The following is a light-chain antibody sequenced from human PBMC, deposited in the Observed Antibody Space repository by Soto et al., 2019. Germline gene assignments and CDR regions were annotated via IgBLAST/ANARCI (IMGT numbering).Light chain of an antibody. CDR1: QGISSW. CDR3: QHYNSYSEA. J-gene: IGKJ1*01. Sequence: DIERSQTRLTVHASVEESVTIHLXASQGISSWLAWYQQKPGKAPKLLIYDASSLESGVPSRFSGSGSGTEFTLTISSLQTDDFATYYCQHYNSYSEALGQRAKVDIK. CDR2: DAS. V-gene: IGKV1-5*01.